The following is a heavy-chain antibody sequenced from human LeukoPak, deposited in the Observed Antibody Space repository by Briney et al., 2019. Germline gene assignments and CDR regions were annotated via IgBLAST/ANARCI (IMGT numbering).Heavy chain of an antibody. J-gene: IGHJ6*02. Sequence: PSETLSLTCAVYGGSFSGYYWSWIRQTPGKGLEWLGEINHSGSTNYNPSLKSRVTISVDTSKNQFSLKLSSVTAADTAVYYCARDYGYSGYDYYYYYGMDVWGQGTTVTVSS. CDR3: ARDYGYSGYDYYYYYGMDV. D-gene: IGHD5-12*01. CDR1: GGSFSGYY. CDR2: INHSGST. V-gene: IGHV4-34*01.